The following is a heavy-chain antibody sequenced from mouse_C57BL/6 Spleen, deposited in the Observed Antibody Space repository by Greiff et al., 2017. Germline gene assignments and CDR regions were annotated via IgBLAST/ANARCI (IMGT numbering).Heavy chain of an antibody. Sequence: QVQLQQPGAELVKPGASVKLSCKASGYTFTSYWMQWVKQRPGQGLAWIGEINPDDCCSNYNQKFKGKATLTVDKSSSTAYMQLSSLTSEDSAVYYCARSVTKGAMDYWGQGASVTVSS. D-gene: IGHD2-3*01. V-gene: IGHV1-50*01. J-gene: IGHJ4*01. CDR2: INPDDCCS. CDR3: ARSVTKGAMDY. CDR1: GYTFTSYW.